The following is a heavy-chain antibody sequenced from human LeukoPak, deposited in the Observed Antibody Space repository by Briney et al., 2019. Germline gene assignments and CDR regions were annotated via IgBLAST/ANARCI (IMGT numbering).Heavy chain of an antibody. D-gene: IGHD4-17*01. CDR2: IGSAGDT. J-gene: IGHJ6*02. CDR1: GFTFSSYD. CDR3: ARENYGDYEGDGMDV. Sequence: GGSLRLSCAASGFTFSSYDMHWARQATGKGLEWVSAIGSAGDTYYPCSVTGRFTISRENAKNSLYLQMNSLRAEDTAVYYCARENYGDYEGDGMDVWGQGTTVTVSS. V-gene: IGHV3-13*01.